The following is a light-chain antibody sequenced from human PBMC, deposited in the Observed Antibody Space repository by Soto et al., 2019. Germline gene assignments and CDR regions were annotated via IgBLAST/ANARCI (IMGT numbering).Light chain of an antibody. J-gene: IGLJ1*01. V-gene: IGLV2-11*01. CDR1: SSDVGTYNY. Sequence: QSALTQPRSVSGPPGQSVSISCSGTSSDVGTYNYVSWYQQHPGKAPKLMIFEVNYRPSGVSDRFSGSKSGNTASLTITGLQAEDEADYYCTSCITANTRCVFGSGTKLTVL. CDR3: TSCITANTRCV. CDR2: EVN.